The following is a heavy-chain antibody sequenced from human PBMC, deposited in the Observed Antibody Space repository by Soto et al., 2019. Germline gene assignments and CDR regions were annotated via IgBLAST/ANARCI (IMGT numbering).Heavy chain of an antibody. D-gene: IGHD3-10*01. CDR3: AKGVLSFHYGMEV. CDR1: GVTFITPP. Sequence: PGGSRGLSCTTAGVTFITPPRTWSRQAPGKGLEWVSSISSTAGRTSSYADSVKGRFAISRDFSDNTVYLQMNNLRVDDTAVYFCAKGVLSFHYGMEVGGQGTTVTVSS. V-gene: IGHV3-23*01. J-gene: IGHJ6*02. CDR2: ISSTAGRT.